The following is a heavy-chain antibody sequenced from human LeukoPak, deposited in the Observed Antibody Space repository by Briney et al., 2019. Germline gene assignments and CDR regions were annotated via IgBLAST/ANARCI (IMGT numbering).Heavy chain of an antibody. CDR2: INPNSGGT. J-gene: IGHJ4*02. CDR1: GYTFTGYY. V-gene: IGHV1-2*02. Sequence: ASVTLSCKASGYTFTGYYIHWVRQAPGQGLEWMGWINPNSGGTNSAQKFQGRVTMTRDTSISTAYMELSRLQSDDTAVYYCGWSPNTFYLDYWGQGTLVTVSS. D-gene: IGHD2-15*01. CDR3: GWSPNTFYLDY.